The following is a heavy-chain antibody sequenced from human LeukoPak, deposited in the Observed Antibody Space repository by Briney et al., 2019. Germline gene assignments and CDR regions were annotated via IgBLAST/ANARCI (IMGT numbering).Heavy chain of an antibody. D-gene: IGHD3-16*02. CDR1: GFDFSHHY. CDR3: ARVNYDYVWGSYRSLYFDY. J-gene: IGHJ4*02. CDR2: IKQDGSEK. Sequence: GGSLRLSCAASGFDFSHHYMTWVRQAPGKGLEWVANIKQDGSEKYYVDSVKGRFTISRDNAKNSLYLQMNSLRAEDTAVYYCARVNYDYVWGSYRSLYFDYWGQGTLVTVSS. V-gene: IGHV3-7*03.